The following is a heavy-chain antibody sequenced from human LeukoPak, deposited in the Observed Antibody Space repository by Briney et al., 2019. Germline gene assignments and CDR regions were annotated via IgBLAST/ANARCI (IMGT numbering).Heavy chain of an antibody. D-gene: IGHD2-8*01. Sequence: AGGSLRLSCAASGFTFSSYEMNWVRQAPGKGLEWVSYISSSGSTIYYAGSVKGRFTISRDNAKNSLYLQMNSLRAEDTAVYYCATSVMVYYYYGMDVWGKGTTVTVSS. J-gene: IGHJ6*04. CDR1: GFTFSSYE. CDR2: ISSSGSTI. V-gene: IGHV3-48*03. CDR3: ATSVMVYYYYGMDV.